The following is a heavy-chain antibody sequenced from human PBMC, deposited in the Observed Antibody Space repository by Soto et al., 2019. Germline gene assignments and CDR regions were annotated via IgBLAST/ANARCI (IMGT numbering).Heavy chain of an antibody. CDR3: ARVRGFYCSSTSCHSPLGY. D-gene: IGHD2-2*01. V-gene: IGHV1-46*01. CDR1: GYTFTSYY. J-gene: IGHJ4*02. CDR2: INPSGGST. Sequence: ASVKVSCKASGYTFTSYYMHLVRQAPGQGLEWMGIINPSGGSTSYAQKFQGRVTMTRDTSTSTVYMELSSLRSEDTAVYYCARVRGFYCSSTSCHSPLGYWGQGTLVTVSS.